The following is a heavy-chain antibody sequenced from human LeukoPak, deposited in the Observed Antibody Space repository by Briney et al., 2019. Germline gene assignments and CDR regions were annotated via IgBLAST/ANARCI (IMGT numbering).Heavy chain of an antibody. CDR3: ARSRGSCYSCGDY. V-gene: IGHV1-69*13. D-gene: IGHD2-15*01. CDR1: GGTFSRYA. CDR2: IIPIFGTA. Sequence: SVKVSCKASGGTFSRYAINWVRQAPGQGLEWMGGIIPIFGTANYAQKFQGRATITADESTSTAYMELSSLRSEDTAVYYCARSRGSCYSCGDYWGQGTLVTVSS. J-gene: IGHJ4*02.